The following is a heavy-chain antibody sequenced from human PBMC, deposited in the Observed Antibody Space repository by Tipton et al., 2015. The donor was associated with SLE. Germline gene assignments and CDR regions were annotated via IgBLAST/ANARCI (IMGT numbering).Heavy chain of an antibody. V-gene: IGHV3-48*03. J-gene: IGHJ4*02. CDR2: ISSSGSTI. CDR1: GFTFSSYE. D-gene: IGHD6-6*01. Sequence: SLRLSCAASGFTFSSYEMNWVRQAPGKGLEWVSYISSSGSTIYYADSVKGRFTISRDNAKNSLYLQMNSLRAEDTAVYYCARISGSSSNFDYWGQGTLVTVSS. CDR3: ARISGSSSNFDY.